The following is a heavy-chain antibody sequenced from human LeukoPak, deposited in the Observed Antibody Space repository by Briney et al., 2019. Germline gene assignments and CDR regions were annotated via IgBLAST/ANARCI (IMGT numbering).Heavy chain of an antibody. D-gene: IGHD6-6*01. V-gene: IGHV3-7*01. CDR1: GFTFSSYW. CDR3: ARESYSSSSGIDY. CDR2: IKQDGSEK. J-gene: IGHJ4*02. Sequence: GGSLSLSCAASGFTFSSYWMSWVRQAPGEGLEWVANIKQDGSEKYYVDSVKGRFTISRDNAKNSLYLQMNSLRAEDTAVYYCARESYSSSSGIDYWGQGTLVTVSS.